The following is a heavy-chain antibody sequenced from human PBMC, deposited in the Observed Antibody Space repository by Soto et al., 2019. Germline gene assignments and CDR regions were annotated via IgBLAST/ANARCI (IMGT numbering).Heavy chain of an antibody. V-gene: IGHV3-21*01. J-gene: IGHJ4*02. D-gene: IGHD4-17*01. CDR2: ISSSSSYI. Sequence: EVQLVESGGGLVKPGGSLRLSCAASGFTFSSYSMNWVRQAPGKGLEWVSFISSSSSYIYYADSVKGRFTISRDNAKNSLYLQMNSLRAEDTAVYYCARGGSYGDYGRYWGQGTLVTVSS. CDR1: GFTFSSYS. CDR3: ARGGSYGDYGRY.